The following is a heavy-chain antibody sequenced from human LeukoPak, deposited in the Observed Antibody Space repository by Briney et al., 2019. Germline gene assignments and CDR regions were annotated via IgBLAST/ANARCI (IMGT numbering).Heavy chain of an antibody. Sequence: ASVKVSCKGSGYTFTNYAVHWVRQAPGQRLEWLGWINPGNGDTKYSQNFQGRVTVTSDTSAATAYVGLNSLTSEDTAVYYCARERWHCRVNCYSVYYYALDVWGQGTTVTVSS. CDR3: ARERWHCRVNCYSVYYYALDV. CDR2: INPGNGDT. CDR1: GYTFTNYA. V-gene: IGHV1-3*01. J-gene: IGHJ6*02. D-gene: IGHD2-15*01.